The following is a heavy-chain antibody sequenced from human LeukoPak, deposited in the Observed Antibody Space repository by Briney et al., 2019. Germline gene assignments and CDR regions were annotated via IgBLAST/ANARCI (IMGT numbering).Heavy chain of an antibody. D-gene: IGHD2-8*01. Sequence: SETLSLTYSVSGVSVNSRSFFWNWVRQPPGKGLEWIGSVYSTGNVYQSPSLQSRAAISVDASNNSFSLTLQSVTAADTAVYFCVRGAMVSKPGDFWGPGTLVIVSS. V-gene: IGHV4-39*02. CDR1: GVSVNSRSFF. J-gene: IGHJ4*02. CDR2: VYSTGNV. CDR3: VRGAMVSKPGDF.